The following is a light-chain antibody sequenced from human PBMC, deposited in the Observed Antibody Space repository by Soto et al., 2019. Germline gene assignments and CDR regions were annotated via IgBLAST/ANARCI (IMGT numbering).Light chain of an antibody. V-gene: IGLV2-23*02. CDR3: CSSAGSSTQV. CDR1: SSDVGSYNL. Sequence: QSVLTQPASVSGSPGQSITISCTGTSSDVGSYNLVSWYQQHPGKAPKLMIYEVSKRPSGVSNPFSASKSGNTASLTISGLQAEDEADYYCCSSAGSSTQVSGTGTKATV. CDR2: EVS. J-gene: IGLJ1*01.